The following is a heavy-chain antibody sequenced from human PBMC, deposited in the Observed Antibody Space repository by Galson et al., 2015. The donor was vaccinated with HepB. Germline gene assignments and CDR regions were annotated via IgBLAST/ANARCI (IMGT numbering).Heavy chain of an antibody. D-gene: IGHD2-15*01. CDR2: LRSDGSDK. Sequence: SLRLSCAASGFTFSSYAMHWVRQAPGKGLEWVAFLRSDGSDKYHADSVKGRFTVSRDNSKNTLYLQMNSLRAEDTAVYYCAKDGLVGAVHYGVDVWGHGTPVNVS. V-gene: IGHV3-30*02. CDR3: AKDGLVGAVHYGVDV. J-gene: IGHJ6*02. CDR1: GFTFSSYA.